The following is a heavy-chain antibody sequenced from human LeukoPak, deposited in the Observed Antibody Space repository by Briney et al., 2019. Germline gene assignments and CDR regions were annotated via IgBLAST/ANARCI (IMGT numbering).Heavy chain of an antibody. D-gene: IGHD2-21*01. V-gene: IGHV4-34*01. Sequence: SETLSLTCAVYGGSFSGYYWSWVRQPPGKGLEWMGEINHSGSTNYNPSLKSRVTISVDTSKNQFSLKLSSVTAADTAVYYCARGQGVAIKGYFDYWGQGTLVTVSS. CDR3: ARGQGVAIKGYFDY. CDR2: INHSGST. CDR1: GGSFSGYY. J-gene: IGHJ4*02.